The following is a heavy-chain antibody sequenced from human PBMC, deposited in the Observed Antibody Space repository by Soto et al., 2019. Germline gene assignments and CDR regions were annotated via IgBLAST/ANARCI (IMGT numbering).Heavy chain of an antibody. J-gene: IGHJ6*02. CDR3: ARDPTYYDFWSGQGYYYYGMDV. V-gene: IGHV1-3*01. Sequence: GASVKVSCKASGYTFTSYAMHWVRQAPGQRLEWMGWINAVNGNTKYSQKFQGRVTITRDTSANTAYMELRSLRSEDTAAYYCARDPTYYDFWSGQGYYYYGMDVWGQGTTVTVSS. CDR1: GYTFTSYA. D-gene: IGHD3-3*01. CDR2: INAVNGNT.